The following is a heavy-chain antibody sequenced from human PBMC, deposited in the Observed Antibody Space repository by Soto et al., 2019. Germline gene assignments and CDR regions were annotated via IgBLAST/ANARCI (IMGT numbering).Heavy chain of an antibody. J-gene: IGHJ5*02. CDR2: INHIGIT. D-gene: IGHD3-9*01. CDR1: GGSFINHY. CDR3: ARGDILIGSRNWFDP. Sequence: QVQLQQWGAGLLKPSETLSLTCAVYGGSFINHYWSWIRQPPGKVLEWIGEINHIGITNYNPSLKSRVTLSVDTFKKQFSLKLSSVAAADTAVYYCARGDILIGSRNWFDPWGQGTLVTVSS. V-gene: IGHV4-34*01.